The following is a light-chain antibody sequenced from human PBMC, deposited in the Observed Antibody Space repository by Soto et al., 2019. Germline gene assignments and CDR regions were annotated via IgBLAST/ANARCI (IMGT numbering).Light chain of an antibody. CDR3: QQYNSSPT. Sequence: DIQMTQSPSTLSASVGDRVTITCRASQSISSWLAWYQQKPGKAPKLLIYDASSLESGVPSRFSGSGSGTEFTLTISSLQPDDFATYYCQQYNSSPTFGQWTRLEIK. J-gene: IGKJ5*01. CDR1: QSISSW. V-gene: IGKV1-5*01. CDR2: DAS.